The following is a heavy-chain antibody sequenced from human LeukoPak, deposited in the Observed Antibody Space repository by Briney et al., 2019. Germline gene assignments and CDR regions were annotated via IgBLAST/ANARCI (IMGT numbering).Heavy chain of an antibody. D-gene: IGHD3-22*01. J-gene: IGHJ2*01. V-gene: IGHV4-59*08. CDR3: ARLPYYYDSSGYSWYFDL. CDR1: GGSISSYY. CDR2: IYYSGST. Sequence: SETLSLTCTVSGGSISSYYWSWIRQPPGKGLEWLGYIYYSGSTNYNPSLKSRVTISVDTPKNQFSLKLSSVTAADTAVYYCARLPYYYDSSGYSWYFDLWGRGTLVTVSS.